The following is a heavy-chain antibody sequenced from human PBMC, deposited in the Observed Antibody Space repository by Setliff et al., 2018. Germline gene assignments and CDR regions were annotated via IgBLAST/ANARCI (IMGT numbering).Heavy chain of an antibody. D-gene: IGHD6-13*01. J-gene: IGHJ5*02. CDR3: ARTFSSRWFGSSGNWFDP. CDR1: GFTFSSYA. Sequence: GGSLRLSCAASGFTFSSYAMSWVRQAPGKGLEWVSAISGGGGGTYYADSVKGRFTISRDNSKNTLYLQMNSLRAEDTAIYYCARTFSSRWFGSSGNWFDPWGQGTLVTVSS. CDR2: ISGGGGGT. V-gene: IGHV3-23*01.